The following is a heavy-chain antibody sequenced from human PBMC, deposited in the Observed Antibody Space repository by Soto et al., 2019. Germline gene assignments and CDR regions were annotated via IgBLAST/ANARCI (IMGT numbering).Heavy chain of an antibody. V-gene: IGHV3-30-3*01. CDR3: ARELRGYFDY. J-gene: IGHJ4*02. CDR1: GFTFSSYA. Sequence: GGSLRLSCAASGFTFSSYAMHWVRQAPGKGLEWVAVISYDGSNKYYADSVKGRFTISRDNSKNTLYLQMNSLGAEDTAGYYCARELRGYFDYWGQGTLVTVSS. CDR2: ISYDGSNK.